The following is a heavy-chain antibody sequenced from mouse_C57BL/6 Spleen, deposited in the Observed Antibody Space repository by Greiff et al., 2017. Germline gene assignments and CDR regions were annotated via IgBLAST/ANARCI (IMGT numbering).Heavy chain of an antibody. CDR3: ARIASDGYSSVAY. CDR2: IWWDDDK. D-gene: IGHD2-3*01. V-gene: IGHV8-8*01. J-gene: IGHJ3*01. CDR1: GFSLSTFGMG. Sequence: QVTLKVSGPGILQPSQTLSLTCSFSGFSLSTFGMGVGWIRQPAGKGLEWQAHIWWDDDKYYNPALKSRLTISKDTSKNQVFLKIANVDTAATATYYCARIASDGYSSVAYWGQGTLVTVSA.